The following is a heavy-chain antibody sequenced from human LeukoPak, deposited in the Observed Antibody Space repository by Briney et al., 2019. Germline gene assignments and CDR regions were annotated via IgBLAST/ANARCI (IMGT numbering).Heavy chain of an antibody. CDR2: INPNSGGT. J-gene: IGHJ4*02. CDR3: ARVPELRFLEWLLSFDY. V-gene: IGHV1-2*02. CDR1: GYTFTGYY. Sequence: ASVKVSCKASGYTFTGYYMHWVRQAPGQGLEWMGWINPNSGGTNYAQKFQGRVTMTRDTSISTAYMELSRLRSDDTAVYYCARVPELRFLEWLLSFDYWGQGTLVTVSS. D-gene: IGHD3-3*01.